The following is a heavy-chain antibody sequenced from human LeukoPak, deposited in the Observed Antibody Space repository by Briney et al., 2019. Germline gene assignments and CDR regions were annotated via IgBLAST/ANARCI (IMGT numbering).Heavy chain of an antibody. CDR1: GYTFTSYY. CDR2: INPSGGST. D-gene: IGHD3-16*01. Sequence: ASVKVSCKASGYTFTSYYMHWVRQAPGQGLEWMGIINPSGGSTSYAQKFQGRVTMSRDTSTSTVYMELSSLRSEDTAVYYCARDGVLGGFDYWGQGTLVTVSS. CDR3: ARDGVLGGFDY. J-gene: IGHJ4*02. V-gene: IGHV1-46*01.